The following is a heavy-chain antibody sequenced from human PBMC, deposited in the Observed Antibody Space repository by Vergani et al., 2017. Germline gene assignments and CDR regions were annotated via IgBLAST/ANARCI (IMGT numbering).Heavy chain of an antibody. V-gene: IGHV3-30*18. CDR3: AKDSGSGSFFGVGYYMDV. CDR1: GCTFSSYG. J-gene: IGHJ6*03. D-gene: IGHD3-10*01. CDR2: ISYDGSNK. Sequence: QEQLVESGGGVVQPGRSLRLSCAASGCTFSSYGMHGVRQAPGKGLEWVAVISYDGSNKYYTDSVKRRFTISRDNSKNTLYLQINSLRAEDTSVYYCAKDSGSGSFFGVGYYMDVWGKGTTVTVS.